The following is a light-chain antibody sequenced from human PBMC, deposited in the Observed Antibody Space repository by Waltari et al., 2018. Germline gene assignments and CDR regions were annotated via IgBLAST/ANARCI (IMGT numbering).Light chain of an antibody. CDR2: GAS. V-gene: IGKV3-20*01. CDR3: QQYFRPPWS. Sequence: SPGGRVTLSCRASQNVNYNYLAWYQQKPGQAPRLLIHGASSRAAGIPDRFNASGSGIDFALTISSLEPEDFALYYCQQYFRPPWSFGQGTRVEVK. J-gene: IGKJ1*01. CDR1: QNVNYNY.